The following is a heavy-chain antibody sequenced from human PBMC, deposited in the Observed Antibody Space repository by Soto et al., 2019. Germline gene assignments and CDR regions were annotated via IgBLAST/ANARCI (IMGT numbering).Heavy chain of an antibody. D-gene: IGHD5-12*01. CDR1: GFTFSSYA. Sequence: EVQLVESGGGLVQPGGSLRLSCAASGFTFSSYAMHWVRLAPGKGLEYVSVISSNGGSTYYANSVKGRFTISRDNSKNTLYLQMGSLRAEDMAVYYCARTSGYAFDYWCQVTLVTVSS. V-gene: IGHV3-64*01. J-gene: IGHJ4*02. CDR2: ISSNGGST. CDR3: ARTSGYAFDY.